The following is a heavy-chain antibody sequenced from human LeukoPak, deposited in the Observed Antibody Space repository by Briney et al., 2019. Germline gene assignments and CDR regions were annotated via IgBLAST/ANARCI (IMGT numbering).Heavy chain of an antibody. J-gene: IGHJ4*02. D-gene: IGHD3-22*01. CDR1: GSTFSSYA. V-gene: IGHV3-23*01. Sequence: GGSLRLSCAASGSTFSSYAMSWVRQAPGKGLEWVSAISGSGGSTYYADSVKGRFTISKDNSKNTLYLQMNSLRAEDTAVYYCAKERYYYDSSGYSDYWGQGTLVTVSS. CDR3: AKERYYYDSSGYSDY. CDR2: ISGSGGST.